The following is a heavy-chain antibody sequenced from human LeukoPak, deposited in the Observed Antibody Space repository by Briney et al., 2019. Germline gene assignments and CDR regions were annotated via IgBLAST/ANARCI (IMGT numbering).Heavy chain of an antibody. Sequence: PGGSLRLSCAASGFTYMGYWMSWVRQAPGKGLEWVANIKEDGSEKYYVDSVKGRFTISSDNDKNSLCLQMNSLRAEDTAVYYCARAGRPRVLFGGQGTLVTVSS. CDR3: ARAGRPRVLF. V-gene: IGHV3-7*01. D-gene: IGHD1-14*01. CDR2: IKEDGSEK. CDR1: GFTYMGYW. J-gene: IGHJ4*02.